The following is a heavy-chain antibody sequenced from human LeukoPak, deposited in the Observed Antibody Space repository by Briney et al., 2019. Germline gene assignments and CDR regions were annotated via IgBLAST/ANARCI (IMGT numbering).Heavy chain of an antibody. D-gene: IGHD3-22*01. CDR3: ARGGSDWYYYDSSGYHV. Sequence: ASVKVSCKASGYTFTAYYMHWVRQAPGQGLEWMGWINPNSGGTNYAQKFQGRVTMTRDTSISTASMELSRLRSDDTAVYYCARGGSDWYYYDSSGYHVWGQGTLVTVSS. J-gene: IGHJ4*02. CDR2: INPNSGGT. V-gene: IGHV1-2*02. CDR1: GYTFTAYY.